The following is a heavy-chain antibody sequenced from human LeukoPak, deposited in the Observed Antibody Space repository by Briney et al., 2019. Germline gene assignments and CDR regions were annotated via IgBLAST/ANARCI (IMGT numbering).Heavy chain of an antibody. CDR2: ISRSSSYI. D-gene: IGHD6-19*01. V-gene: IGHV3-21*01. Sequence: GGSLRLSCAASGFTFSSYSMNWVRQAPGKGLEWVSSISRSSSYIHYADSVKGRFTISRDNAKNSLYLQMNSLRAEDTAVYYCARYGYNSALDYWGQGTLVTVSS. J-gene: IGHJ4*02. CDR3: ARYGYNSALDY. CDR1: GFTFSSYS.